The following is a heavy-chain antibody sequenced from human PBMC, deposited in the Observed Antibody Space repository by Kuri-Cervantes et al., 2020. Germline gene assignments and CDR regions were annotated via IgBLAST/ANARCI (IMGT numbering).Heavy chain of an antibody. CDR1: GFTFSSYG. CDR2: ISYDGSNK. V-gene: IGHV3-30*03. J-gene: IGHJ4*02. CDR3: ASHKRKFDY. Sequence: GESLKISCAASGFTFSSYGMHWVRQAPGKGLEWVAVISYDGSNKYYADSVKGRFTISRDNSKNTLYLQMNSLRADDTAIYYCASHKRKFDYWGQGTLVTVSS.